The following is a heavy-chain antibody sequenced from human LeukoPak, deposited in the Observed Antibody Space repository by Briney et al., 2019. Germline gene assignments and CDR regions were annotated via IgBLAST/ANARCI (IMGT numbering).Heavy chain of an antibody. CDR3: ARDRSAAAGYGAHIY. V-gene: IGHV1-18*04. CDR1: GYTFTGYY. CDR2: ISAYNGNT. D-gene: IGHD6-13*01. Sequence: ASMKVSCKASGYTFTGYYIHWVRQAPGQGLEWMGWISAYNGNTNYAQKLQGRVTMTTDTSTSTAYMELRSLRSDDTAVYYCARDRSAAAGYGAHIYWGQGTLVTVSS. J-gene: IGHJ4*02.